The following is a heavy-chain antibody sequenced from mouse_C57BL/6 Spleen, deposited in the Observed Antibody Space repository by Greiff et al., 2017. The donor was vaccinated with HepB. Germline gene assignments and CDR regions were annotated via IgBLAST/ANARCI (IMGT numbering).Heavy chain of an antibody. J-gene: IGHJ2*01. V-gene: IGHV1-53*01. Sequence: QVHVKQPGTELVKPGASVKLSCKASGYTFTSYWMHWVKQRPGQGLEWIGNINPSNGGTNFNEKFKSKATLTVDKSSSTAYMQLSSLTSEDSAVYYCARRVTTVPYYFDYWGQGTTLTVSS. CDR1: GYTFTSYW. D-gene: IGHD1-1*01. CDR2: INPSNGGT. CDR3: ARRVTTVPYYFDY.